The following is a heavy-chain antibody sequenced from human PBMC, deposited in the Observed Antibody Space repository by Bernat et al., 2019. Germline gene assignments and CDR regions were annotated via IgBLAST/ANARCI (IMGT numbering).Heavy chain of an antibody. CDR3: ARDPRWGYFDL. J-gene: IGHJ2*01. CDR2: INHSGST. CDR1: GGSFSGYQ. V-gene: IGHV4-34*01. Sequence: QVQLQQWGAGLLKPSETLSLTCAAYGGSFSGYQWSWVRQPPGKRLEWIGEINHSGSTNYNPSLKSRVTISVDTSKNQFSLKLSSVAAADTAVYYCARDPRWGYFDLWGRGTLVTVSS. D-gene: IGHD1-26*01.